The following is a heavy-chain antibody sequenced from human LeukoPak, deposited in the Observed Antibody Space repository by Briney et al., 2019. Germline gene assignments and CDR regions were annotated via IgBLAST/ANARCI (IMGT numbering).Heavy chain of an antibody. CDR1: GGSFSGYY. V-gene: IGHV4-34*01. CDR2: INHSGST. Sequence: SETLSLTCAVYGGSFSGYYWSWIRQPPGKGLEWIGEINHSGSTNYNPSLKSRVTISVDTSKNQFSLKLSSVTAADTAVYYCARGHVRVGYSYGYVRDCLDYWGQGTLVTVSS. D-gene: IGHD5-18*01. J-gene: IGHJ4*02. CDR3: ARGHVRVGYSYGYVRDCLDY.